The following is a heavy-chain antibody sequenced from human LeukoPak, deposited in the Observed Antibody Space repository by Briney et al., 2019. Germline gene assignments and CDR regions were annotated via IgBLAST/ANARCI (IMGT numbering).Heavy chain of an antibody. Sequence: GGSLRLSCAASGFTFSSYAMTWVRQAPGKGLEWVSSISDSGGRTYYADSVKGRFTISRDNSKNTLYLQMNSLRAEDTAVYYCAKVRMITMIAYDAFDIWGQGTMVTVSS. CDR1: GFTFSSYA. CDR3: AKVRMITMIAYDAFDI. J-gene: IGHJ3*02. V-gene: IGHV3-23*01. CDR2: ISDSGGRT. D-gene: IGHD3-22*01.